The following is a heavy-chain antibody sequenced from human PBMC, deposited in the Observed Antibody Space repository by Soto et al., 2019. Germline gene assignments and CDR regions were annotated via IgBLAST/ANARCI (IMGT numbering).Heavy chain of an antibody. CDR1: GFTFSSYG. Sequence: PGGSLRLSCAASGFTFSSYGMHWVRQAPGKGLEWVAVIWYDGSNKYYADSVKGRFTISRDNSKNTLYLQMNSLRAEDTAVYYCATPSRYCISTSCPIYYWGQGTLVTVS. J-gene: IGHJ4*02. CDR2: IWYDGSNK. D-gene: IGHD2-2*01. V-gene: IGHV3-33*01. CDR3: ATPSRYCISTSCPIYY.